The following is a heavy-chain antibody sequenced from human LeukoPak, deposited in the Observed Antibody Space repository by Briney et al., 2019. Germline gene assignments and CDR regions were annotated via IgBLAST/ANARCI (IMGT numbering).Heavy chain of an antibody. D-gene: IGHD1/OR15-1a*01. CDR3: AREGFGDWEQLPFEH. CDR2: IIPILGMA. V-gene: IGHV1-69*04. CDR1: EGTFSTHP. Sequence: SVKVSCKASEGTFSTHPISWVRQAPGQGLEWMGKIIPILGMASYAQRFQGRVTITAEDSTSTAYMDLSSLTSDDTAVYYCAREGFGDWEQLPFEHWGQGTLVSVSS. J-gene: IGHJ4*02.